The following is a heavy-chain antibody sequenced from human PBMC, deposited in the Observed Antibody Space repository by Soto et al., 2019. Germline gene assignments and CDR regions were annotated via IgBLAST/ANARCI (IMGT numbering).Heavy chain of an antibody. CDR1: GFPFNSYA. J-gene: IGHJ6*02. V-gene: IGHV3-30*04. CDR2: VSFNGIDT. D-gene: IGHD3-10*01. Sequence: EGSLSLSCASSGFPFNSYAMHSVRPAPGQGLEWVAVVSFNGIDTYYADSVKGRVTISRDNSRNTLFLQMTSLRTEDTAVYSCAKDMVIRVYYGFDYYYYYGMDVWGQGTTVRSP. CDR3: AKDMVIRVYYGFDYYYYYGMDV.